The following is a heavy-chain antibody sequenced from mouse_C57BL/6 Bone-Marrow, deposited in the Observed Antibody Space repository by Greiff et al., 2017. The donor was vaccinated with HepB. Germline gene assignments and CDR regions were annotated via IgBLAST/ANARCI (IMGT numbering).Heavy chain of an antibody. CDR2: INPNNGGT. J-gene: IGHJ2*01. V-gene: IGHV1-22*01. CDR1: GYTFTDYN. Sequence: VQLKESGPELVKPGASVKMSCKASGYTFTDYNMHWVKQSHGKSLEWIGYINPNNGGTSYNQKFKGKATLTVNKSSSTAYMELRSLTSEDSAVYYCARRFTTAFDYWGQGTTLTVSS. D-gene: IGHD1-2*01. CDR3: ARRFTTAFDY.